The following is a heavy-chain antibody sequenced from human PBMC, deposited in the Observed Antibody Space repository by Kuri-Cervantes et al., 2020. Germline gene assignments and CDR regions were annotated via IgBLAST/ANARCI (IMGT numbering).Heavy chain of an antibody. CDR2: ISYDGSNK. D-gene: IGHD2-15*01. CDR1: GFTFSSYA. V-gene: IGHV3-30*07. J-gene: IGHJ3*02. CDR3: ARGFGGHTQPDAFDI. Sequence: GESLKISCAASGFTFSSYAMHWVRQAPGKGLEWVAVISYDGSNKYYADSVKGRFTISRDNAKNSLYLQMNSLRAEDTAVYYCARGFGGHTQPDAFDIWGQGTMVTVSS.